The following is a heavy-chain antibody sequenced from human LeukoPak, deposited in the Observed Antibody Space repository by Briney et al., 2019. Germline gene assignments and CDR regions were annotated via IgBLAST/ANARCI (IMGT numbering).Heavy chain of an antibody. V-gene: IGHV3-23*01. CDR1: GFTFSSYA. Sequence: SGGSLRLSCAASGFTFSSYAMSWVRQAPGKGLEWVSAFSGSGGSTYYADSVKGRFTISRDNSKNTLYLQMNSLRAEDTAVYYCAKDRHYDSSGLVFDYWGQGTLVTVSS. CDR2: FSGSGGST. D-gene: IGHD3-22*01. J-gene: IGHJ4*02. CDR3: AKDRHYDSSGLVFDY.